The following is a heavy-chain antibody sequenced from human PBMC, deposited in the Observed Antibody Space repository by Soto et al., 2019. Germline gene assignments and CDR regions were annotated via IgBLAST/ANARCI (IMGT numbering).Heavy chain of an antibody. CDR1: GYTFTNYG. D-gene: IGHD3-22*01. V-gene: IGHV1-18*01. Sequence: GASVKVSCKASGYTFTNYGISWVRQAPGQGLEWMGWISAYNGNTNYAQKLQGRVTMTTDTSTSTAYMELRSLRSDDTAVYYCAVEHYYDSSGYDSSPAFDIWGQGTMVTVSS. CDR2: ISAYNGNT. CDR3: AVEHYYDSSGYDSSPAFDI. J-gene: IGHJ3*02.